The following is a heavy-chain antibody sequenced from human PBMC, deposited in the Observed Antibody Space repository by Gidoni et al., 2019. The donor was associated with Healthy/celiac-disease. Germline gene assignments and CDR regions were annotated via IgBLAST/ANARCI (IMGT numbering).Heavy chain of an antibody. D-gene: IGHD6-13*01. CDR2: IKSKTDGGTT. CDR3: TTDNLLQQLYYYYYYGMDV. V-gene: IGHV3-15*01. Sequence: EVQLVESGGGLVKPGGSLRLSCAASGFTFSNAWMSWVRQAPGKGLEWVGRIKSKTDGGTTDYAAPVKGRFTISRDDSKNTLYLQMNSLKTEDTAVYYCTTDNLLQQLYYYYYYGMDVWGQGTTVTVSS. J-gene: IGHJ6*02. CDR1: GFTFSNAW.